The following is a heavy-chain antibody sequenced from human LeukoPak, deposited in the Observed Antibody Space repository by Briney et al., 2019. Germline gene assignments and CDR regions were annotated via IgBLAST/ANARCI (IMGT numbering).Heavy chain of an antibody. J-gene: IGHJ3*02. CDR3: ARDTGIYPHYAFDI. CDR1: GGSISSGGYY. V-gene: IGHV4-31*03. CDR2: IYYSGST. D-gene: IGHD1-26*01. Sequence: PSETLSLTCTVSGGSISSGGYYWSWIRQHPGKGLEWIGYIYYSGSTYYNPSLKSRVTISVDTSKNQFSLKLSSVTAADTAVYYCARDTGIYPHYAFDIWGQGTMVTVSS.